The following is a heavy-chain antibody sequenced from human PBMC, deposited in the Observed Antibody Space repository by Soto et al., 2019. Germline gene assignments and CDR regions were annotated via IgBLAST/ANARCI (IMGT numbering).Heavy chain of an antibody. CDR3: ARDQVAGRPPSPDSVDY. D-gene: IGHD6-19*01. V-gene: IGHV1-69*04. CDR2: IIPILGIA. Sequence: GASVKVSCKASGGTFSSYTISWVRQAPGQGLEWMGRIIPILGIANYAQKFQGRVTITADKSTSTAYMELSSLRSEDTAVYYCARDQVAGRPPSPDSVDYWGQGTLVTVSS. CDR1: GGTFSSYT. J-gene: IGHJ4*02.